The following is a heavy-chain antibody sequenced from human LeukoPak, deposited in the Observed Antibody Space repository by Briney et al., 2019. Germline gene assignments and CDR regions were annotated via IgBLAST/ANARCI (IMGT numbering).Heavy chain of an antibody. CDR3: ARKCGGDCLDY. Sequence: PSETLSLTCTVSGGSISSYYWSWIRQPPGKGLEWIGYIYYSGSTNYNPSLKSRVTISVDTSKNQFSLKLSSVTAADTAVYYCARKCGGDCLDYWGQGTLVTVSS. J-gene: IGHJ4*02. CDR1: GGSISSYY. CDR2: IYYSGST. D-gene: IGHD2-21*02. V-gene: IGHV4-59*01.